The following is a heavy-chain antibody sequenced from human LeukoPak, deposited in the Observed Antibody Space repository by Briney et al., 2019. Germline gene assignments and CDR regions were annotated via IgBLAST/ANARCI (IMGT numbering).Heavy chain of an antibody. CDR3: ARFHTSIPGWFDP. CDR2: IYYSGST. J-gene: IGHJ5*02. V-gene: IGHV4-59*01. D-gene: IGHD2-2*01. Sequence: SETLSLTCTVSGGSISSYYWRWIRQPPGKGLEWIGYIYYSGSTNYNPSLKSRVTISVDTSKNQFSLKLSSVTAADTAVYYCARFHTSIPGWFDPWGQGTLVTVSS. CDR1: GGSISSYY.